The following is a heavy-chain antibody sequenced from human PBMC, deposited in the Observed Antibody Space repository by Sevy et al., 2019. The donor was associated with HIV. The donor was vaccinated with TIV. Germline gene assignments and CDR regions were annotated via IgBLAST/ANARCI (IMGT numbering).Heavy chain of an antibody. CDR3: ARAPPVRSGDDSLNWFDP. V-gene: IGHV4-59*01. CDR1: GGPISSYY. CDR2: INYSGST. J-gene: IGHJ5*02. D-gene: IGHD5-12*01. Sequence: SETLSLTCTVSGGPISSYYWSWIRQPPGKKLEWIGYINYSGSTKYNPSLNSRVTMSVDTSKNQFSQKLTSVTAADTAVYYCARAPPVRSGDDSLNWFDPWGQGTLVTVSS.